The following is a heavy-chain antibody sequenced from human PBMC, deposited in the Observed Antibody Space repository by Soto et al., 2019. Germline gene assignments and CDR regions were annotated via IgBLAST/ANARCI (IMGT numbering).Heavy chain of an antibody. CDR3: AKDSSVDMGFGEYGPSFDY. CDR2: ISWNSGSI. CDR1: GFTFDDYA. V-gene: IGHV3-9*01. D-gene: IGHD3-10*01. Sequence: EVQLVESGGGLVQPGRSLRLSCAASGFTFDDYAVHWVRQAPGKGLEWVSGISWNSGSIGYADSVKGRFTISRDNAKNSLYLQMNSLRAEDTALYYCAKDSSVDMGFGEYGPSFDYWGQGTLVTVSS. J-gene: IGHJ4*02.